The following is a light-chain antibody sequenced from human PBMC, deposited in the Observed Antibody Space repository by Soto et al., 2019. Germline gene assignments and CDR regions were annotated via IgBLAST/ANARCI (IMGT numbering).Light chain of an antibody. CDR2: YVN. CDR1: SSDVGAYNY. V-gene: IGLV2-14*01. CDR3: TSWTTSTTMK. Sequence: QSALTQPASVSGSPGQSITISCTGTSSDVGAYNYVSWYQQHPGKAPKLMIYYVNIRPSGVSNRFSGSKSGNTASLTISGLQAEDEADYYCTSWTTSTTMKFGGGTKLTVL. J-gene: IGLJ2*01.